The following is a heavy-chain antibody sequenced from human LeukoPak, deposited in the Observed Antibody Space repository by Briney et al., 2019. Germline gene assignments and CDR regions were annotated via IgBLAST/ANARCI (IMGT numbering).Heavy chain of an antibody. CDR3: ARQQQLVHWFDP. V-gene: IGHV4-4*07. D-gene: IGHD6-13*01. CDR2: IYTSGST. J-gene: IGHJ5*02. CDR1: GGSISGDY. Sequence: SETLSLTCTVSGGSISGDYWSWIRQPAGKGLEWIGRIYTSGSTNYNPSLKSRVTISVDTSKNQFSLKLSSVTAADTAVYYCARQQQLVHWFDPWGQGTLVTVSS.